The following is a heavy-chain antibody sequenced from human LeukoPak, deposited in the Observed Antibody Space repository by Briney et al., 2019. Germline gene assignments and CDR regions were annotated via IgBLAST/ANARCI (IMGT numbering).Heavy chain of an antibody. CDR3: ASYYDSSGYYIGDY. V-gene: IGHV3-11*01. CDR1: GFTSSDYY. J-gene: IGHJ4*02. D-gene: IGHD3-22*01. CDR2: ISSSGSTI. Sequence: GGSLRLSCAASGFTSSDYYMSWIRQAPGKGLEWVSYISSSGSTIYYADSVKGRFTISRDNAKNSLYLQMNSLRAEDTAVYYCASYYDSSGYYIGDYWGQGTLVTVSS.